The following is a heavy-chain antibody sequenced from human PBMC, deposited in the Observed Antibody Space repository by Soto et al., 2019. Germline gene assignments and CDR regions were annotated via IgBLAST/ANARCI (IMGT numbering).Heavy chain of an antibody. D-gene: IGHD1-26*01. J-gene: IGHJ6*02. Sequence: GGSLRLSCAASGFTFSSYAMHWVRQAPGKGLEWVAVISYDGSNKYYADSVKGRFTISRDNSKNTLYLQMNSLRAEDTAVYYCARDIGGRIVGATPSYYYGMDVWGQGTTVTVSS. CDR1: GFTFSSYA. CDR3: ARDIGGRIVGATPSYYYGMDV. CDR2: ISYDGSNK. V-gene: IGHV3-30-3*01.